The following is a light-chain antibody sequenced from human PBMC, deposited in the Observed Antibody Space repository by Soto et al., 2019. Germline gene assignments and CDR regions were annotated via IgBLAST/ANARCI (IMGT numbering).Light chain of an antibody. J-gene: IGKJ4*01. CDR2: GAS. CDR1: QSISTY. V-gene: IGKV1-39*01. Sequence: DIQMSQSPSSLSASIGDRITITCRASQSISTYLNWYQQKPGKAPRLLIYGASTLQNGVPSRFSGSGSATDYTLTISSLQPEDFATYYCQHRFNTPPLTFGGGTTVEMK. CDR3: QHRFNTPPLT.